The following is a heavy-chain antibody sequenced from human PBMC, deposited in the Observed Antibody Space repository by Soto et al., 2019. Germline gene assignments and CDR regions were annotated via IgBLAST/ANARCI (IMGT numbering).Heavy chain of an antibody. V-gene: IGHV1-8*01. D-gene: IGHD2-8*01. CDR2: MNPNSGNT. Sequence: QVPLVQSGAEVKKPGASVKVSCKASGYSFTSYDISWVRQATGQGLEWMGWMNPNSGNTGYAQKFQGRVTLTRDTSITTAYMELRSLRSEDTAVYYCARARNCSNGICYMFFPHWGQGTLVPVSS. CDR1: GYSFTSYD. CDR3: ARARNCSNGICYMFFPH. J-gene: IGHJ1*01.